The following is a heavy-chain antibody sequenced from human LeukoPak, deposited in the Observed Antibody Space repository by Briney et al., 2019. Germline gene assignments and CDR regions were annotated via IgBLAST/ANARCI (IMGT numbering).Heavy chain of an antibody. CDR3: ARGLSRKVVATIPKGTWIRLWPSAPRFDY. CDR1: GGSISSGGYY. CDR2: IYYSGST. D-gene: IGHD5-18*01. J-gene: IGHJ4*02. V-gene: IGHV4-31*03. Sequence: SETLSLTCTVSGGSISSGGYYWSWIRQHPGKGLEWIGYIYYSGSTYYNPSLKSRVTISVDTSKNQFSLKLSSVTAADTAVYYCARGLSRKVVATIPKGTWIRLWPSAPRFDYWGQGTLVTVSS.